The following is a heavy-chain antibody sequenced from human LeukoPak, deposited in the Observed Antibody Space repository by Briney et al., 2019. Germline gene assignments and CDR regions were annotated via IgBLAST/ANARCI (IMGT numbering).Heavy chain of an antibody. CDR1: GDSTSISTYY. CDR3: ATHRRSGSGGSENAFEI. D-gene: IGHD5-12*01. Sequence: SETLSLTCTVSGDSTSISTYYWAWIRQAPGKGLEWIGNIYDSGTTHYNPSLKSRVTISGDTSKNQFSLKLNSVTAADTAIYYCATHRRSGSGGSENAFEIWGQGTMVTVSS. V-gene: IGHV4-39*01. J-gene: IGHJ3*02. CDR2: IYDSGTT.